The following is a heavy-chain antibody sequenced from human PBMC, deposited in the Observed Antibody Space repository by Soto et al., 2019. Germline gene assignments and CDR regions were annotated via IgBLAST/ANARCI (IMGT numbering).Heavy chain of an antibody. CDR2: IIPIFGTA. V-gene: IGHV1-69*01. CDR1: GGTFSSYA. Sequence: QVQLVPSGAELKKPGASVKVSCKASGGTFSSYAISWVRQAPGQGLEWMGGIIPIFGTANYEQTFQGRVTIYGAESTSTAYIELSSLRSEDTAVYYCASEQGIAAAGGEYYYYYYGMDVWGQGTTVTVSS. D-gene: IGHD6-13*01. J-gene: IGHJ6*02. CDR3: ASEQGIAAAGGEYYYYYYGMDV.